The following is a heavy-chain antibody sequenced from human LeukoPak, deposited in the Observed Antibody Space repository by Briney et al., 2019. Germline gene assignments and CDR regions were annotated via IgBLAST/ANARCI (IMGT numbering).Heavy chain of an antibody. V-gene: IGHV3-30*04. Sequence: PGRSLRLSCAASGFTFSSYAMHWVRQAPGKGLEWVAVISYDGSNKYYADSVKGRFTISRDNSKSTLYLQMNSLRAEDTAVYYCARDPHPTTAEFIDYWGQGTLVTVSS. CDR1: GFTFSSYA. J-gene: IGHJ4*02. CDR2: ISYDGSNK. D-gene: IGHD4-17*01. CDR3: ARDPHPTTAEFIDY.